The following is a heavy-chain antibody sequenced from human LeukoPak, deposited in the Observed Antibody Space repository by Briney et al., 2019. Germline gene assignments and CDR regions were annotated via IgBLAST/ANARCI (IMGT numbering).Heavy chain of an antibody. Sequence: PSQTLSLTCVISGDSVSSNIAAWTWIRQSPSRGLEWLGRTYYRSRWFYEYAVSVKGRITINLDTSKNQLSLEMNSVIPEDTAVYYCARVLLGATTINYYYYYMDVWGKGTTVTVSS. D-gene: IGHD1-26*01. CDR3: ARVLLGATTINYYYYYMDV. CDR1: GDSVSSNIAA. CDR2: TYYRSRWFY. V-gene: IGHV6-1*01. J-gene: IGHJ6*03.